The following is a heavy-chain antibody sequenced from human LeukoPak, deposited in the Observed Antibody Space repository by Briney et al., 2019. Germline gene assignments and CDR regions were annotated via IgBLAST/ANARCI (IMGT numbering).Heavy chain of an antibody. V-gene: IGHV4-34*01. Sequence: SETLSLTCAVYGGSFSGYYWSWIRQPPGKGLEWIGEINHSGSTNYHPSLKSRVTISLDTSKNPFSLKLSSVTAADTAVYYCARGRVSSSTWYSTYYYFFYMDFWGKGTTVTVSS. J-gene: IGHJ6*03. CDR2: INHSGST. CDR3: ARGRVSSSTWYSTYYYFFYMDF. CDR1: GGSFSGYY. D-gene: IGHD4-11*01.